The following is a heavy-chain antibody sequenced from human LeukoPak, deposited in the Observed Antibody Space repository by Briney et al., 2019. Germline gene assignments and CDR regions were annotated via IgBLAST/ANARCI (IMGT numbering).Heavy chain of an antibody. D-gene: IGHD1-26*01. CDR3: ARTPVGARYLDY. CDR1: GYTFTSYY. Sequence: VASVTVSCKASGYTFTSYYMHWVRQAPGQGLEWMGIINPSGGSTSYAQKFQGRVTMTRDMSTSTVYMELSSLRSEDTAVYYCARTPVGARYLDYWGQGTLVTVSS. CDR2: INPSGGST. J-gene: IGHJ4*02. V-gene: IGHV1-46*01.